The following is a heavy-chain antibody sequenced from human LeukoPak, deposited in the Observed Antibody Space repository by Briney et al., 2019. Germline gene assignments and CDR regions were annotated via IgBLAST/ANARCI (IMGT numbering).Heavy chain of an antibody. CDR1: GFTVSSNY. CDR2: ISSAGST. CDR3: ARRSAAKDAFDI. Sequence: PGGSLRLSCVVSGFTVSSNYMSWVRQAPGKGLEWVSVISSAGSTYYADSVKGRFAISRDDSKNTLYLQMNSLRAEDTAVYYCARRSAAKDAFDIWGQGTKVTVSS. D-gene: IGHD6-25*01. J-gene: IGHJ3*02. V-gene: IGHV3-53*01.